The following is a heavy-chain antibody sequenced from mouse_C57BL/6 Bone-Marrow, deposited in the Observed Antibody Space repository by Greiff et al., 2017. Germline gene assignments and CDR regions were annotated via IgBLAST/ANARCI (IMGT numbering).Heavy chain of an antibody. CDR3: ARNGNCHYYAMDY. D-gene: IGHD2-1*01. Sequence: QVQLQQSGPELVKPGASVKISCKASGYAFSSSWMNWVKQRPGKGLEWIGRIYPGDGDTNYNGKFKGKATLTADTSSSTAYMQLSSLTSEDSAVYFSARNGNCHYYAMDYWGQGTSVTVSS. V-gene: IGHV1-82*01. CDR1: GYAFSSSW. J-gene: IGHJ4*01. CDR2: IYPGDGDT.